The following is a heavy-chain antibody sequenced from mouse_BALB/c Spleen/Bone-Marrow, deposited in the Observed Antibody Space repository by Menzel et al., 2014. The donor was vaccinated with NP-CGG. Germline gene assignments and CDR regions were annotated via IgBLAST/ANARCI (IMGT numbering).Heavy chain of an antibody. CDR2: IDPSDSYT. Sequence: VQLQQSGAELVKPGASVKLSCKASGYTFTSYWMHWVKQRPGQGLEWIGEIDPSDSYTNYNQKFKGKATLTVDKSSSTAYMQLSSLTSEGSAVYYCARREYYGSSYLYFDYWGQGTPLTVSS. D-gene: IGHD1-1*01. CDR3: ARREYYGSSYLYFDY. J-gene: IGHJ2*01. V-gene: IGHV1-69*02. CDR1: GYTFTSYW.